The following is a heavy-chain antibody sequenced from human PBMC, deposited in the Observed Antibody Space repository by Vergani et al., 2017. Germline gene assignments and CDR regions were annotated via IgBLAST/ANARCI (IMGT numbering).Heavy chain of an antibody. J-gene: IGHJ5*02. D-gene: IGHD4-17*01. V-gene: IGHV3-30*03. CDR3: ARGNGDYDNWFDP. CDR1: GFTFSSYG. CDR2: ISYDGSNK. Sequence: VQLLESGGGLVQPGRSLRLSCAASGFTFSSYGMHWVRQAPGKGLEWVAVISYDGSNKYYADSVKGRFTISRDNSKNTLYLQMNSLRAEDTAVYYCARGNGDYDNWFDPWGQGTLVTVSS.